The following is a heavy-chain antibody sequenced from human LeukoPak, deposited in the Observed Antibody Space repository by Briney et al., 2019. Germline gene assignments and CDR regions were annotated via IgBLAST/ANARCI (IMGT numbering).Heavy chain of an antibody. CDR3: AKEGYDSSGYYWSSRYSFDY. Sequence: SETLSLTCTVSGGSISSYYWSWIRQPPGKGLEWIGYIYTSGSTNYNPSLKSRVTISVDTSKNQFSLKLSSVTAADTAVYYCAKEGYDSSGYYWSSRYSFDYWGQGTLVTVSS. J-gene: IGHJ4*02. V-gene: IGHV4-4*09. CDR1: GGSISSYY. D-gene: IGHD3-22*01. CDR2: IYTSGST.